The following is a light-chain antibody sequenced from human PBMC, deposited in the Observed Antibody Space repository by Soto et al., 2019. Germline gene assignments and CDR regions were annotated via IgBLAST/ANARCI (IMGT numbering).Light chain of an antibody. CDR2: EGS. CDR3: CSYAGSSTPYV. V-gene: IGLV2-23*01. CDR1: SSDVGSYNL. J-gene: IGLJ1*01. Sequence: ALTQPASVSGSPGQSITISCTGTSSDVGSYNLVSWYQQHPGKAPKLMIYEGSKRPSGVSNRFSGSKSGNTASLTISGLQAEDEADYYCCSYAGSSTPYVFGTGTKVTVL.